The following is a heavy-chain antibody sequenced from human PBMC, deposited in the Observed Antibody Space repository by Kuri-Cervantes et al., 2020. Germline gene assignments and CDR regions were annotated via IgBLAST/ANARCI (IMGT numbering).Heavy chain of an antibody. Sequence: ASVKVSCKVSGYTLTELSMHWVRQAPGKGLEWMGGFDPEDGETIYAQKFQGRVTMTEDTSTDTAYMELSSLRSEDTAVYYCARGRTYDMLTGSYDAFDIWGQGTMVTVSS. D-gene: IGHD3-9*01. CDR2: FDPEDGET. J-gene: IGHJ3*02. V-gene: IGHV1-24*01. CDR1: GYTLTELS. CDR3: ARGRTYDMLTGSYDAFDI.